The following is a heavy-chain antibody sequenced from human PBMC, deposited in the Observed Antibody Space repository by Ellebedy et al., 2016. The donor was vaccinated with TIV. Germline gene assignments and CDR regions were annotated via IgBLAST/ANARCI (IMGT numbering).Heavy chain of an antibody. CDR1: GDPITGSHW. CDR2: IYPGASS. CDR3: ARDLGSGIYPGH. D-gene: IGHD3-10*01. J-gene: IGHJ4*02. Sequence: SETLSLTXAVSGDPITGSHWWSWVRQPPGRGLEWIGEIYPGASSNYNPSLKSRVTMSIDESKNGFSLKLTSVTAADTAVYYCARDLGSGIYPGHWGQGTLVTVSS. V-gene: IGHV4-4*02.